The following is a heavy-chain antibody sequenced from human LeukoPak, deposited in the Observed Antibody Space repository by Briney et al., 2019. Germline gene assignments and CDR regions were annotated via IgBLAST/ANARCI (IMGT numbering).Heavy chain of an antibody. V-gene: IGHV3-15*01. CDR3: TAGGDGTYSSDY. D-gene: IGHD1-26*01. CDR2: SKGKTGGGTT. CDR1: GFTFNEAW. Sequence: PGGSLRLSCSASGFTFNEAWMSWVRQAPGKGLEWIGRSKGKTGGGTTDVAAPGQGRFIISRDESSNTLALQMNSLEIEASAVYYCTAGGDGTYSSDYWGQGTLVTVS. J-gene: IGHJ4*02.